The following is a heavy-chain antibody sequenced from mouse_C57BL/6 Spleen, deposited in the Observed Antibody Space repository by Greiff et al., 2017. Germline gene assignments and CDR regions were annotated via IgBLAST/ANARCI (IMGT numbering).Heavy chain of an antibody. V-gene: IGHV1-64*01. CDR1: GYTFTSYW. J-gene: IGHJ2*01. D-gene: IGHD1-1*01. CDR3: ARSASTVVATNCDY. Sequence: QVQLQQPGAELVKPGASVKLSCKASGYTFTSYWMHWVKQRPGQGLEWIGMIHPNSGSTNYNEKFKSKATLTVDKSSSTAYMQLSSLTSEDSAVYYCARSASTVVATNCDYWGQGTTLTVSS. CDR2: IHPNSGST.